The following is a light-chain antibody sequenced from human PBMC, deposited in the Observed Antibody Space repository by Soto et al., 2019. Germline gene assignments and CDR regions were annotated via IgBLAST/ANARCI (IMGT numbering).Light chain of an antibody. CDR3: QQYGSSPLT. CDR1: QSFISSY. CDR2: GAS. Sequence: EIVLTQSPGTLSLTTGERATLSCRASQSFISSYLAWYQQKPGQAPRLLIYGASSRATGIPDRFSGSGSGTDFTLTISRLEPEDFAVYYCQQYGSSPLTFGGGTKVDI. J-gene: IGKJ4*01. V-gene: IGKV3-20*01.